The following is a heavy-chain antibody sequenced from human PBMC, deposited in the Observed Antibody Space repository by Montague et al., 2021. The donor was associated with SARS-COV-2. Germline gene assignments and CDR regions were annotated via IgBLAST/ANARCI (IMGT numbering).Heavy chain of an antibody. V-gene: IGHV4-39*01. D-gene: IGHD3-22*01. CDR2: IYYSGST. J-gene: IGHJ5*02. Sequence: SETLSLTCTVSGGSISSSSYYWGWIRQPPGKGLEWIGSIYYSGSTYYNPSLKSRVTISVDTSKYQFSLKLSSVTAADTAVYYCARGVTMIVVVMRYNWFDPWGQGTLVTVSS. CDR3: ARGVTMIVVVMRYNWFDP. CDR1: GGSISSSSYY.